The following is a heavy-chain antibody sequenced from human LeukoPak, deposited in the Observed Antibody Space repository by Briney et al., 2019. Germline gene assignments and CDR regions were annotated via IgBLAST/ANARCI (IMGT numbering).Heavy chain of an antibody. Sequence: PSETLSLTCTDSGGSISSYYWSWIRQPPGKGLVWIEYIYYSGSTNYNPSLKSRVTISVDTSKNQFSLKLSSVTAADTAVYYCAREQAGAYGDYTFDYWGQGTLVTVSS. V-gene: IGHV4-59*01. D-gene: IGHD4-17*01. CDR2: IYYSGST. J-gene: IGHJ4*02. CDR3: AREQAGAYGDYTFDY. CDR1: GGSISSYY.